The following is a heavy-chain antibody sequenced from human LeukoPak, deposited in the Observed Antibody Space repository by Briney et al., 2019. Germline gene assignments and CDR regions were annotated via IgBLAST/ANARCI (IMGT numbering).Heavy chain of an antibody. V-gene: IGHV3-30*14. CDR3: ARGPSGYHNT. Sequence: GGSLRLSCTASGSTFGDYAMSWVRQAPGKGLEWVAFIRYDGSNKYYADSVKGRFTISRDNSKNTLYLQMNSLRAEDTAVYYCARGPSGYHNTGGQGTLVTVSS. D-gene: IGHD5-12*01. CDR2: IRYDGSNK. CDR1: GSTFGDYA. J-gene: IGHJ4*02.